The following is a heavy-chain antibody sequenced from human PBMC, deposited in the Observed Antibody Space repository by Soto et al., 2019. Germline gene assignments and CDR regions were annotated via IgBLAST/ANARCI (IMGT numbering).Heavy chain of an antibody. Sequence: VQLVQSGAEVKKPGSSVKVSCKASGDTFSSYAISWVRQAPGQGLEWMGGIIPIFGTANYEQKFQGRVTITADESTSTAYMELSSLRSEDTAVYYCTRDGSGYRSRASPMDVWGQGTTVTVSS. D-gene: IGHD3-22*01. CDR1: GDTFSSYA. CDR3: TRDGSGYRSRASPMDV. V-gene: IGHV1-69*01. CDR2: IIPIFGTA. J-gene: IGHJ6*02.